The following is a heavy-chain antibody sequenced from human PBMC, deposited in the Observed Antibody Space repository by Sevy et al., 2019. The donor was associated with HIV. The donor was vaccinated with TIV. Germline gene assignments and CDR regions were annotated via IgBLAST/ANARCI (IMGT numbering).Heavy chain of an antibody. Sequence: GGSLRLSCAGYGFSFSGSDMHWVRQPTGKGLEWISSIGTLGDTFYADSVKGRFTISRDDSKNTAYLQMNNLRTDDTAVYYCARVAVEYCTDDCYHRFDYWGQGTQVTVSS. CDR2: IGTLGDT. D-gene: IGHD2-21*02. V-gene: IGHV3-13*01. CDR3: ARVAVEYCTDDCYHRFDY. CDR1: GFSFSGSD. J-gene: IGHJ4*02.